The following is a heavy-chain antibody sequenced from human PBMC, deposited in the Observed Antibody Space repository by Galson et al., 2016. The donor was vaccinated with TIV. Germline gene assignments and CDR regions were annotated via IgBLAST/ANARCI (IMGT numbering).Heavy chain of an antibody. CDR1: GFSLSDYA. CDR2: ISGRGGTT. CDR3: ARGPTPRRGYSGLDI. J-gene: IGHJ6*02. Sequence: SLRLSCAASGFSLSDYAMSWVRQAPGKGLEWVSDISGRGGTTHYADSVKGRFTISRDNSKNTLYLHMSSPRAEDTALYYWARGPTPRRGYSGLDIWGQGTTVTVSS. V-gene: IGHV3-23*01. D-gene: IGHD2-15*01.